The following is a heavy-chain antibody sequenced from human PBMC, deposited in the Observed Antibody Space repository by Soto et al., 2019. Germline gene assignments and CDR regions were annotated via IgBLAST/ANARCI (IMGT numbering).Heavy chain of an antibody. CDR3: ASLAYCGGDCYSAFDY. V-gene: IGHV4-59*01. D-gene: IGHD2-21*02. CDR1: GGSLSWYF. CDR2: IYYSGST. J-gene: IGHJ4*02. Sequence: SEPLSLTCAVYGGSLSWYFLSWIRKPPGKGLEWIGYIYYSGSTNYNPSLKSRVTISVDTSKNQFSLKLSSVTAADTAVYYCASLAYCGGDCYSAFDYWGQGTLVTVS.